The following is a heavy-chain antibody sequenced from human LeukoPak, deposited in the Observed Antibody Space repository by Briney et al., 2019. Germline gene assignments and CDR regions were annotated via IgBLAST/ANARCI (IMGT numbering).Heavy chain of an antibody. CDR2: IYHSGST. Sequence: HPSETLSLTCAVSGGSISSSNWWSWVRQPPGKGLEWIGEIYHSGSTNHNPSLKSRVTISVDTSKNQFSLKLSSVTAADTAVYYCATGGWFGARNYFDYWGQGTLVTVSS. CDR1: GGSISSSNW. CDR3: ATGGWFGARNYFDY. D-gene: IGHD3-10*01. V-gene: IGHV4-4*02. J-gene: IGHJ4*02.